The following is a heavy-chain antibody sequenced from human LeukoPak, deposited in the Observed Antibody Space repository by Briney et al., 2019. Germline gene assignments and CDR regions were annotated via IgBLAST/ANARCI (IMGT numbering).Heavy chain of an antibody. CDR3: ARGPSIVVVTATLFDY. CDR2: INPNSGGT. V-gene: IGHV1-2*02. Sequence: ASVKVSCKASGYTFTGYYMHWVRQAPGQGLEWMGWINPNSGGTNYAQKFQGRVTMTRDTSISTAYMGLSRLRSDDTAVYYCARGPSIVVVTATLFDYWGQGTLVTVSS. D-gene: IGHD2-21*02. J-gene: IGHJ4*02. CDR1: GYTFTGYY.